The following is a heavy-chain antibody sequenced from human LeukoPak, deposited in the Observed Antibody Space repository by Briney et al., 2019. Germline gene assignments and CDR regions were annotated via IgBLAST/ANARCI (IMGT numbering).Heavy chain of an antibody. D-gene: IGHD3-10*01. J-gene: IGHJ3*02. V-gene: IGHV3-30*04. CDR1: GFTFSSYA. Sequence: GGSLRLSCAASGFTFSSYAMPWVRQAPGKGLEWVAVISYDGSNKYYADSVKGRFTISRDNSKSTVYLQMNSLRAEDTAVYYCARDPTSPITMVRGVIIGDAFDIWGQGTMVTVSS. CDR2: ISYDGSNK. CDR3: ARDPTSPITMVRGVIIGDAFDI.